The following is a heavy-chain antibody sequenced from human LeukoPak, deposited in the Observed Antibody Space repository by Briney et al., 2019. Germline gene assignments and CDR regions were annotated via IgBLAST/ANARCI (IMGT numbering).Heavy chain of an antibody. CDR3: ARTAADLRIDY. J-gene: IGHJ4*02. V-gene: IGHV1-69*13. CDR2: IIPIFGTA. D-gene: IGHD6-13*01. CDR1: GGTFSSYA. Sequence: GASVKASCKASGGTFSSYAISWVRQAPGQGLEWMGGIIPIFGTANYAQKFQGRVTITADESTSTAYMELSSLRSEDTAVYYCARTAADLRIDYWGQGTLVTVSS.